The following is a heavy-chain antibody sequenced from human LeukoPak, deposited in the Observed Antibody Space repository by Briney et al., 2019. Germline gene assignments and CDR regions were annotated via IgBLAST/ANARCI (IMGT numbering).Heavy chain of an antibody. CDR3: ARVTSELVFNS. J-gene: IGHJ4*02. V-gene: IGHV1-2*02. CDR1: GYTFTCYY. D-gene: IGHD1-26*01. Sequence: ASVKVSRKGSGYTFTCYYMHWVREAHGQGMEWMGWINPNGSGTTYAQKFPGTITMTRDTSISTAYMVLSRLRSDDTAVYYCARVTSELVFNSGAQGPL. CDR2: INPNGSGT.